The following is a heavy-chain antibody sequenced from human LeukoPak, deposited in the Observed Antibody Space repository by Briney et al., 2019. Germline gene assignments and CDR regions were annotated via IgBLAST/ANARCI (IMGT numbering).Heavy chain of an antibody. Sequence: GGSLRLSCAASGFTFSSYGMHWVRQAPGKGLEWVAVISYDGSNKYYADSVKGRFTISRDNSKNTLYLQMNGLRAEDTAVCYCASRLDSSCGGEWGQGTLVTVSS. CDR1: GFTFSSYG. CDR3: ASRLDSSCGGE. V-gene: IGHV3-30*03. D-gene: IGHD6-19*01. J-gene: IGHJ4*02. CDR2: ISYDGSNK.